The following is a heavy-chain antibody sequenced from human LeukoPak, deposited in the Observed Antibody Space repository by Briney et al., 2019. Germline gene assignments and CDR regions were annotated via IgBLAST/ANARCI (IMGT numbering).Heavy chain of an antibody. CDR3: AKRVVPAADAFDI. V-gene: IGHV3-30*02. CDR2: IRYDGSNK. D-gene: IGHD2-2*01. J-gene: IGHJ3*02. CDR1: GFTFSSYG. Sequence: GGSLRLSCAASGFTFSSYGMHWVRQASGKGLGWVAFIRYDGSNKYYADSVKGRFTISRDNSKNTLYLQMNSLRAEDTAVYYCAKRVVPAADAFDIWGQGTMVTVSS.